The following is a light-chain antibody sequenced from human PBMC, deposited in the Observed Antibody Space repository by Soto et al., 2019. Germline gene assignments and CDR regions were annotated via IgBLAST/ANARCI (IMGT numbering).Light chain of an antibody. CDR3: QQYGSSPLT. CDR2: GAS. CDR1: QSVSSSY. J-gene: IGKJ4*01. Sequence: EIVVTQSPCTLSLSPGERATLSCRASQSVSSSYLAWYQQKPGQAPRLLIYGASSRATGIPDRFSGSGSGTDFPLTISRLEPEDFAVYYCQQYGSSPLTFGGGTKLDIK. V-gene: IGKV3-20*01.